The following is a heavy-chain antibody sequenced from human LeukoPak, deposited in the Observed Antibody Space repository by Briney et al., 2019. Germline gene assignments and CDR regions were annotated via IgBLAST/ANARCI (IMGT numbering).Heavy chain of an antibody. CDR2: IYYSGST. V-gene: IGHV4-39*01. Sequence: SETLSLTCTVSGCSISSSSYYWGWIRQPPGKGLEWIGSIYYSGSTYYNPSLKSRVTISVDTSKNQFSLKLSSVTAADTAVYYCAYYDLTSGGFDPWGRGTLVTVSS. CDR3: AYYDLTSGGFDP. J-gene: IGHJ5*02. CDR1: GCSISSSSYY. D-gene: IGHD3-22*01.